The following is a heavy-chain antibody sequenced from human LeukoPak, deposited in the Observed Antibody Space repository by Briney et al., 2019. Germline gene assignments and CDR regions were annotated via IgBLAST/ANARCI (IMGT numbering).Heavy chain of an antibody. V-gene: IGHV4-39*01. J-gene: IGHJ4*02. CDR1: GGSITSGNYY. CDR3: ARHADSGFGELAFDY. CDR2: IKYSGTT. D-gene: IGHD3-10*01. Sequence: SETLSLTYSVSGGSITSGNYYWGWIRQPPGKGLEWIGSIKYSGTTYQNPSLKSRVTISVDTSKNQFSLKLSSVTAADTGVYYCARHADSGFGELAFDYWGQGTLVTVSS.